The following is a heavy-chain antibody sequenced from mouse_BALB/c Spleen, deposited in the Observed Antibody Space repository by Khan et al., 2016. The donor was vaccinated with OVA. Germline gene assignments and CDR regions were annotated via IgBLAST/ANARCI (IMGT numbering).Heavy chain of an antibody. J-gene: IGHJ4*01. Sequence: EVELVESGGGLVKPGGSLKLSCSASGFTFSNFAMSWVRQTPERRLECVATISTGGHYTSYPDSVKDRFTISRDNAKNTLYLQISSLRSKDTATYYCARSLVDYHAMDYWGQGTSVTVSS. D-gene: IGHD2-2*01. CDR2: ISTGGHYT. CDR3: ARSLVDYHAMDY. CDR1: GFTFSNFA. V-gene: IGHV5-9-3*01.